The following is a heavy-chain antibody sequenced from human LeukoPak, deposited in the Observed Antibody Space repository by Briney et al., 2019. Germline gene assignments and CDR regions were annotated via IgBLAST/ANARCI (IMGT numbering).Heavy chain of an antibody. V-gene: IGHV3-23*01. Sequence: PGGSLRLSCAASGFTFSCYAMSWVRQAPGKGLEWVSAISGSGGSTYYADSVKGRFTISRDNSKNTLYLQMNSLRAEDTAVYYCAKPGVWFGELPFDYWGQGTLVTVSS. CDR3: AKPGVWFGELPFDY. CDR1: GFTFSCYA. CDR2: ISGSGGST. D-gene: IGHD3-10*01. J-gene: IGHJ4*02.